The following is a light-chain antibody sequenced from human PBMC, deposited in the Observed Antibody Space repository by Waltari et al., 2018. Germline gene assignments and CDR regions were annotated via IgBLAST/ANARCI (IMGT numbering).Light chain of an antibody. CDR2: GAS. CDR1: QSLLVSSNNKNY. Sequence: DTVITQFSDSLAVSLGERATINCTSSQSLLVSSNNKNYLAWYQQKPGRPPKLLIHGASTRESGVPERFSGSGSGTDFTLTISSLQAEDVAVYYCQQYYHIARTFGQGTRVEIK. J-gene: IGKJ1*01. CDR3: QQYYHIART. V-gene: IGKV4-1*01.